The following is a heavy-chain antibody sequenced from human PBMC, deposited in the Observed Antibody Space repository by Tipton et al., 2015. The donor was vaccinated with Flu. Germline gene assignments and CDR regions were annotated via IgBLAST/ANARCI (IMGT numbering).Heavy chain of an antibody. D-gene: IGHD3-3*01. CDR3: ARDHPPSITVLGEITDYFGMAV. CDR2: ISSRGDTI. CDR1: GFSFSSYE. J-gene: IGHJ6*02. V-gene: IGHV3-48*03. Sequence: SLRLSCAASGFSFSSYEMNWVRQAPGKGLEWLSYISSRGDTISYADSVRGRFTISRDNSKNTLYLQMNSLRAEDTAVYYCARDHPPSITVLGEITDYFGMAVWGQGTTVTVSS.